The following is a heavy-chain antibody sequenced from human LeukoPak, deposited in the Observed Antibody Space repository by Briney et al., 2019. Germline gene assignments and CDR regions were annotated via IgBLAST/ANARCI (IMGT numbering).Heavy chain of an antibody. CDR3: ARDLVSTGFDY. J-gene: IGHJ4*02. D-gene: IGHD3-22*01. Sequence: AAVPVSCKACGYTFTSYEINWLRQPTGRELEGMGWMNPNSGNTGYAQKFQGRVTMTRNTSISTAYMELSSLRSEDTAVYYCARDLVSTGFDYWGQGNLVTVSS. CDR2: MNPNSGNT. V-gene: IGHV1-8*01. CDR1: GYTFTSYE.